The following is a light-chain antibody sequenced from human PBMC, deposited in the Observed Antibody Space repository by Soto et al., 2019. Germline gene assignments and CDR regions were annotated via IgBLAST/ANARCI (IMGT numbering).Light chain of an antibody. CDR1: QSVSSSY. CDR2: GAS. Sequence: EIVLTQSPGTLSLSPGERATLSCRASQSVSSSYLAWYQQKPGQAPRLLIYGASSRATVIPDRFSGSGSGTDLTLTMSSLEPEGISVYYCQQYASSTPYTFGQGTKLEIK. CDR3: QQYASSTPYT. V-gene: IGKV3-20*01. J-gene: IGKJ2*01.